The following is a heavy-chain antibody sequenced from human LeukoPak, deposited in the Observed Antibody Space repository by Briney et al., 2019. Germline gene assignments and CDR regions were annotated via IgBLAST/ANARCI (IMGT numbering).Heavy chain of an antibody. D-gene: IGHD1-20*01. CDR3: ATFGFNWNLGY. J-gene: IGHJ4*02. Sequence: GGSLRLSCAASGFTFSNYYVHWVRQPPGKGLVWVSRINSDGRDRGYVDSVKGRFTISRDNAKNTVYLQMNSLRAEDTAVYYCATFGFNWNLGYWGQGTLVTVSS. CDR2: INSDGRDR. V-gene: IGHV3-74*01. CDR1: GFTFSNYY.